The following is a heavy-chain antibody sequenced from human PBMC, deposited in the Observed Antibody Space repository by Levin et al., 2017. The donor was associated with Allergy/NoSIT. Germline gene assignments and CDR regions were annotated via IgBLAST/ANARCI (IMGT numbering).Heavy chain of an antibody. V-gene: IGHV1-2*02. Sequence: GESLKISCKASGYTFTGYYMHWVRQAPGQGLEWMGWINPNSGGTNYAQKFQGRVTMTRDTSISTAYMELSRLRSDDTAVYYCARDKWLEGFGGWFDPWGQGTLVTVSS. CDR2: INPNSGGT. CDR3: ARDKWLEGFGGWFDP. CDR1: GYTFTGYY. D-gene: IGHD6-19*01. J-gene: IGHJ5*02.